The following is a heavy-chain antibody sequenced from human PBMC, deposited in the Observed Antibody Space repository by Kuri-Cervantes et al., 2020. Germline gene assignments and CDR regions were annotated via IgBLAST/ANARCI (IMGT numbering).Heavy chain of an antibody. Sequence: GGSLRLSCAASGFTVSSNYMNWVRQAPGKGLEWVSSISSSSSYIYYADSVKGRFAISRDNAKNSLYLQMNSLRAEDTAVYYCARGEYSSGNYWGQGTLVTVSS. V-gene: IGHV3-21*01. J-gene: IGHJ4*02. CDR3: ARGEYSSGNY. CDR1: GFTVSSNY. D-gene: IGHD6-19*01. CDR2: ISSSSSYI.